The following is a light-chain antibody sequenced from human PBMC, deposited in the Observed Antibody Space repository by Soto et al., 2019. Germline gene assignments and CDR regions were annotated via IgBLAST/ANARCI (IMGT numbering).Light chain of an antibody. J-gene: IGKJ2*01. Sequence: IVMTQSPATLSVSPGERATLSCRASQSVSNSLAWYQQKPGQAPRLLIYGASTRATGIPARFSGSGSGTEFTLTISSLQSEDFAVYYCQQYNNWPPFTFGQGTKLEIK. CDR3: QQYNNWPPFT. CDR1: QSVSNS. V-gene: IGKV3-15*01. CDR2: GAS.